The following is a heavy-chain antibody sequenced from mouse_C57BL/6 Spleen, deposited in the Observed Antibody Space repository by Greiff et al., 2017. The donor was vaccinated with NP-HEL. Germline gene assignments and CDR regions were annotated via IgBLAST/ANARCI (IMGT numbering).Heavy chain of an antibody. V-gene: IGHV1-80*01. CDR2: IYPGDGDT. Sequence: QVQLQQSGAELVKPGASVKISCKASGYAFSSYWMNWVKQRPGKGLEWIGQIYPGDGDTNYNGKFKGKATLTADKSSSTAYMQLSSLTSEDSAVYFCARRGGYYGSSFDYWGQGTTLTVSS. CDR3: ARRGGYYGSSFDY. CDR1: GYAFSSYW. J-gene: IGHJ2*01. D-gene: IGHD1-1*01.